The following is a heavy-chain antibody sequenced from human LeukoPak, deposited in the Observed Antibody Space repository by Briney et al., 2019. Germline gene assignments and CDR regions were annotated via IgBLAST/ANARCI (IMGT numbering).Heavy chain of an antibody. CDR2: ISSSSSYI. V-gene: IGHV3-21*01. CDR1: GFTFSSYS. J-gene: IGHJ6*02. D-gene: IGHD2-15*01. CDR3: AIALGYCSGGSCYYGNYYYGMDV. Sequence: GGSLRLSCAASGFTFSSYSMNWVRQAPGKGLEWVSSISSSSSYIYYADSVKGRFTISRDNAKNSLYLQMNSLRAEDTAVYYCAIALGYCSGGSCYYGNYYYGMDVWGQGTTVTVSS.